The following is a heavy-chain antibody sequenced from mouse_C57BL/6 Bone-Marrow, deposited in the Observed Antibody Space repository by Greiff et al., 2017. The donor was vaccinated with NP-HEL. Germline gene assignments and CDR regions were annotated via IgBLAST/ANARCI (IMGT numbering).Heavy chain of an antibody. CDR1: GYTFTSYW. Sequence: QVQLQQPGAELVMPGASVKLSCKASGYTFTSYWMHWVKQRPGQGLEWIGEIDPSCSYTNYNQKFKGKSTLTVDKSSSTAYMQLSSLTSEDSAVYYCARSSDGYYYAMDYWGQGTSVTVSS. CDR2: IDPSCSYT. CDR3: ARSSDGYYYAMDY. D-gene: IGHD2-3*01. J-gene: IGHJ4*01. V-gene: IGHV1-69*01.